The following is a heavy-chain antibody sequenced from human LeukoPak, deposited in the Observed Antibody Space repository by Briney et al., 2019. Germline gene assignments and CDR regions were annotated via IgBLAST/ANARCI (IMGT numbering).Heavy chain of an antibody. J-gene: IGHJ4*02. CDR1: GFTFSSYT. CDR3: AKDQGWYYFDY. Sequence: GGSLRLSCAASGFTFSSYTMNWVRQAPGKGLEWVSAISGSGGSTYYADSVKGRFTISRDNSKNTLYLQMNSLRAEDTAVYYCAKDQGWYYFDYWGQGTLVTVSS. D-gene: IGHD6-19*01. V-gene: IGHV3-23*01. CDR2: ISGSGGST.